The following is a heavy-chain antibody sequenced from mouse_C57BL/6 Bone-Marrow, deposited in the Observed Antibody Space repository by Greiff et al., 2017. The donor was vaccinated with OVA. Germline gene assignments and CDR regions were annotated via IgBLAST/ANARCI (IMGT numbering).Heavy chain of an antibody. J-gene: IGHJ1*03. D-gene: IGHD1-1*02. CDR1: GYTFTSYW. V-gene: IGHV1-69*01. CDR3: ARSNIGGYPFEV. Sequence: QVQLQQPGAELVMPGASVKLSCKASGYTFTSYWMHWVKQRPGQGLEWIGEIDPSDSYTNYNQKFKGKSTLTVDKSSSTAYMQLSSLTSEDSAVYYCARSNIGGYPFEVWGTGTTVTVSS. CDR2: IDPSDSYT.